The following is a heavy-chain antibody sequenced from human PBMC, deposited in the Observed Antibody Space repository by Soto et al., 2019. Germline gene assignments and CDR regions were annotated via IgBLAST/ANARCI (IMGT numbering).Heavy chain of an antibody. D-gene: IGHD1-26*01. V-gene: IGHV4-31*03. CDR2: IYYSGST. CDR3: ARDLVGANPNYGLAV. CDR1: GGSISSGGYY. Sequence: TLSLTCTVSGGSISSGGYYWSWIRQHPGKGLEWIGYIYYSGSTYYTPSLKSRVTISVDTSKNQFSLKLSSVTAADTAVYYCARDLVGANPNYGLAVWGQGTTVTVSS. J-gene: IGHJ6*02.